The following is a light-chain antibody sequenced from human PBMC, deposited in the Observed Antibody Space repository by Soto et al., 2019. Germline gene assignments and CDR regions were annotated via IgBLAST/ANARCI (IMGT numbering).Light chain of an antibody. CDR3: CSYAGDYTFV. CDR2: DVI. V-gene: IGLV2-11*01. Sequence: QSVLTQPRSVSGSPGQSVTISCTGTSSDVGVYKYVSWYRQHPGKAPKLMIYDVITRPSGVPDRFSGSKSGNTASLTISGLQAEDEADYYCCSYAGDYTFVFGTGTKVTVL. J-gene: IGLJ1*01. CDR1: SSDVGVYKY.